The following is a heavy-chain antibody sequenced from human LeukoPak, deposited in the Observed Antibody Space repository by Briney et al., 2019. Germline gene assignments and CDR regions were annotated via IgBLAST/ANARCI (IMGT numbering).Heavy chain of an antibody. Sequence: SVKVSCKASGGTFSSYAISWVRQAPGQGLEWMGGIIPIFGTANYAQKFQGRVTITADGSTSTAYMELSSLRSEDTAVYYCASSTKDIVVVPAADDAFDIWGQGTMVTVSS. CDR1: GGTFSSYA. CDR2: IIPIFGTA. V-gene: IGHV1-69*13. J-gene: IGHJ3*02. D-gene: IGHD2-2*01. CDR3: ASSTKDIVVVPAADDAFDI.